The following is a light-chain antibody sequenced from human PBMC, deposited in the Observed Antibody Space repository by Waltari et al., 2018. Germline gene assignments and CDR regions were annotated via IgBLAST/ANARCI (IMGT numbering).Light chain of an antibody. CDR3: TSYAGSKNV. J-gene: IGLJ1*01. V-gene: IGLV2-8*01. CDR1: SSDVGAYNY. CDR2: EVT. Sequence: QSALTQPPSASGSPGQSVTISCTGTSSDVGAYNYVHWYQQHPGKGPKLMIYEVTKRPPGVPDRFSGSKSGNTASLTVSGLQAEDEADYYCTSYAGSKNVFGTGTKVTVL.